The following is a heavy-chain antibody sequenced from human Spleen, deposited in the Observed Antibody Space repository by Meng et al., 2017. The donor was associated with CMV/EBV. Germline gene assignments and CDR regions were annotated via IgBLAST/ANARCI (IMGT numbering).Heavy chain of an antibody. CDR1: GGSISSYY. CDR2: IYYSGST. J-gene: IGHJ6*02. CDR3: ARGNGASDIVVVPAAVGHYYYYGMDV. Sequence: SETLSLTCTVSGGSISSYYWSWIRQPPGKGLEWIGYIYYSGSTNYNPSLKSRVTISVDTSKNQFSLQLNSVTPEDTAVYYCARGNGASDIVVVPAAVGHYYYYGMDVWGQGTTVTVSS. D-gene: IGHD2-2*01. V-gene: IGHV4-59*12.